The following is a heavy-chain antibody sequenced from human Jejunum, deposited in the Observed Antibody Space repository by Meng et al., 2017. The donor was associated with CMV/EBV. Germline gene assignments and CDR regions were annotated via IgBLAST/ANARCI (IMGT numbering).Heavy chain of an antibody. CDR2: IGPKYGGK. V-gene: IGHV1-2*06. Sequence: QVQLVQSGAEVKKPGASVKVSCKSSGYTFTDYYIHWVRQAPGQGLEWMGRIGPKYGGKSYAQKFQGRVTMTTDASVTTAYMELNSLTSNDTAVYYCAIPFGSNLNGGLWGQGTLVTVSS. D-gene: IGHD1-14*01. CDR3: AIPFGSNLNGGL. J-gene: IGHJ4*02. CDR1: GYTFTDYY.